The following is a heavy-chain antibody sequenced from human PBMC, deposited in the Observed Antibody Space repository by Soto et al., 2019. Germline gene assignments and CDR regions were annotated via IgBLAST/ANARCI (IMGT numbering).Heavy chain of an antibody. CDR2: ISGSGGST. J-gene: IGHJ6*02. V-gene: IGHV3-23*01. CDR3: AKDQVVVVPAAMGV. CDR1: GFTFSSYA. Sequence: GGSLRLSCAASGFTFSSYAMSWVRQAPGKGLEWVSAISGSGGSTYYADSVKGRFTISRDNSKNTLYLQMNSLRAEGTAVYYCAKDQVVVVPAAMGVWGQGTTVTVSS. D-gene: IGHD2-2*01.